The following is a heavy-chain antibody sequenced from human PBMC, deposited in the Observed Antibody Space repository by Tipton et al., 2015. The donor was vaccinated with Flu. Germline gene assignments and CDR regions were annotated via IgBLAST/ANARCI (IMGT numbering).Heavy chain of an antibody. V-gene: IGHV3-23*01. Sequence: SLRLSCAASGFTFSSYAMTWVRQAPGKGLEWVSSVGDSGGSTHYADSVKGRFTISRDNSKNTLSLQMNSLRAEDTAVYYCAKGVHDPTNWFDPWGQGTLVPVSS. CDR3: AKGVHDPTNWFDP. CDR2: VGDSGGST. D-gene: IGHD3-10*01. J-gene: IGHJ5*02. CDR1: GFTFSSYA.